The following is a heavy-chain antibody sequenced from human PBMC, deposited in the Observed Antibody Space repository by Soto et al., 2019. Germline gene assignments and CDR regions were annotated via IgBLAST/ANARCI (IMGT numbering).Heavy chain of an antibody. Sequence: PSETLSLTCTVSGGSISSGGYYWSWIRQHPGKGLEWIGYIYYSGSTYYNPSLKSRVTISVDTSKNQFSLKLSSVTAADTAVYYCAREWATAGPNDYWGQGTLVTVSS. D-gene: IGHD6-13*01. CDR1: GGSISSGGYY. V-gene: IGHV4-31*03. J-gene: IGHJ4*02. CDR2: IYYSGST. CDR3: AREWATAGPNDY.